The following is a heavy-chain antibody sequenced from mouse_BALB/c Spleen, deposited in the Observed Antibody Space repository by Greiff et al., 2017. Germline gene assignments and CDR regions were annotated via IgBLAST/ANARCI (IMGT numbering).Heavy chain of an antibody. J-gene: IGHJ3*01. V-gene: IGHV3-8*02. CDR1: GDSITSGY. Sequence: EVQLQESGPRLVKPSQTLSLTCSVTGDSITSGYWNWIRKFPGNKLEYMGYISYSGSTYYNPSLKSRISITRDTSKNQYYLQLNSVTTEDTATYYCAHYYRYDVRFAYWGQGTLVTVSA. D-gene: IGHD2-14*01. CDR2: ISYSGST. CDR3: AHYYRYDVRFAY.